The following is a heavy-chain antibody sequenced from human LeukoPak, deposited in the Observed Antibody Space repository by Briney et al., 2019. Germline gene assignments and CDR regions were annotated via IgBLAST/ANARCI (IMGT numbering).Heavy chain of an antibody. CDR1: GYTFTGYY. Sequence: ASVKVSCKASGYTFTGYYMHWVRQAPGQGLEWMGWINPNSGGTNFAQKFQGRVTITRNTSISTAYMELSSLRSEDTAVYYCAREPHGFGEPRGYYFDYWGQGTLVTVSS. CDR2: INPNSGGT. CDR3: AREPHGFGEPRGYYFDY. J-gene: IGHJ4*02. D-gene: IGHD3-10*01. V-gene: IGHV1-2*02.